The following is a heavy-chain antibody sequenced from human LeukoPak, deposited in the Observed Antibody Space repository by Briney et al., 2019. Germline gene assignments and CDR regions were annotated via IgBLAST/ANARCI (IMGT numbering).Heavy chain of an antibody. CDR2: ISSGSSAI. CDR1: GFTFTTYS. D-gene: IGHD4-17*01. V-gene: IGHV3-21*01. CDR3: ARGHTAVTRHFDF. Sequence: GGFLRLSCEASGFTFTTYSMTWVRQAPGKGLEWVSIISSGSSAIFSADALKGRFTISRDDAKNLLYLDMNSLRAEDTAVYYCARGHTAVTRHFDFWGQGTLVTVSS. J-gene: IGHJ4*02.